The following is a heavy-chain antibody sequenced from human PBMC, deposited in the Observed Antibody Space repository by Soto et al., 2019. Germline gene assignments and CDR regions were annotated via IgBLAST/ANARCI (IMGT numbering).Heavy chain of an antibody. CDR2: ISYDGSNK. CDR3: AKPQPDYDDSRGADAFDI. Sequence: QVQLVESGGGVVQPGRSLRLSCAASGFTFSSYGMHWVRQAPGKGLEWVAVISYDGSNKYYADSVKGRFTISRDNSKNTLYLHMNSLRAEDTAVDYCAKPQPDYDDSRGADAFDIWGQGTMVTVSS. J-gene: IGHJ3*02. V-gene: IGHV3-30*18. CDR1: GFTFSSYG. D-gene: IGHD3-22*01.